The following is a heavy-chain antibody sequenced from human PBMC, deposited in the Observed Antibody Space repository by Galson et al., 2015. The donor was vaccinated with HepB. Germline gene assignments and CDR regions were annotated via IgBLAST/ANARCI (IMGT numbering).Heavy chain of an antibody. CDR3: ANTFTVAAAGKDY. J-gene: IGHJ4*02. CDR1: GFTFSSYA. CDR2: ISYDGSNK. Sequence: SLRLSCAASGFTFSSYAMHWVRQAPGKGLEWGAGISYDGSNKYYADSVKGRFTISRDNSKNTLYLQMNSLRAEDTAVYYGANTFTVAAAGKDYWGQGTLVTVSS. V-gene: IGHV3-30*04. D-gene: IGHD6-13*01.